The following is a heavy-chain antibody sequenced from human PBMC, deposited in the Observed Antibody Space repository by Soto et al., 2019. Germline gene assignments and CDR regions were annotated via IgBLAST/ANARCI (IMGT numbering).Heavy chain of an antibody. V-gene: IGHV1-69*01. CDR1: GGTFRSYG. Sequence: QVQLVQSGAEVKKPGSSVKVSCEASGGTFRSYGITWVRQAPGQGLEWMGGIIPIFGTTNYAQKFQGRVTITADESTYIAYMELSSLRSEDTAVYYCARDYYDSSGYPGYWGQGTLVTVSS. CDR3: ARDYYDSSGYPGY. CDR2: IIPIFGTT. D-gene: IGHD3-22*01. J-gene: IGHJ4*02.